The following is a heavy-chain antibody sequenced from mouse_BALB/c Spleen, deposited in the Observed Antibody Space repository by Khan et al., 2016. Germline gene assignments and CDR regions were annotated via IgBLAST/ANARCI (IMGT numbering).Heavy chain of an antibody. V-gene: IGHV1S136*01. D-gene: IGHD2-1*01. CDR1: GYTFTSYV. CDR3: ASGAGNYRTDWYCGV. J-gene: IGHJ1*01. Sequence: VQLQQPGPELVKPGASVKMSCKASGYTFTSYVMHWVKQKPGKGLEWIGYINPYSDGTKYNEKFKGKATLTSDKSSSTAYMELSSLTSADSAVXDCASGAGNYRTDWYCGVWGEGTTVTVSS. CDR2: INPYSDGT.